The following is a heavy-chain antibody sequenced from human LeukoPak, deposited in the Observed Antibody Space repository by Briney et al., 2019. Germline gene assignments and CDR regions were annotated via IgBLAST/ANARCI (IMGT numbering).Heavy chain of an antibody. CDR1: GFTFSTYN. CDR3: AKGGSYYTSSWFDP. CDR2: ISGVGGST. V-gene: IGHV3-23*01. D-gene: IGHD3-10*01. J-gene: IGHJ5*02. Sequence: PGGSLRVSCAASGFTFSTYNMSWVRQAPGKGLEWVSAISGVGGSTFYADSVKGRFTISRDNSKNTLYLQMNSLRGEDTAVYYCAKGGSYYTSSWFDPWGQGTPVTVSS.